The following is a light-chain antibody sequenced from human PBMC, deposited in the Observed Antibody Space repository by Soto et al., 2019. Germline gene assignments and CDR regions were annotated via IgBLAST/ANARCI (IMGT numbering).Light chain of an antibody. Sequence: EIVLTQSPATLSLSPGERATLSCRASQSVNTYLAWYQQKPGQAPRLLIYDASNRATDIPDRFSGSGSGTDFTLTISSLDPEDFAVYYCQQRIIWPPITFGQGTRLEIK. CDR3: QQRIIWPPIT. V-gene: IGKV3-11*01. CDR2: DAS. CDR1: QSVNTY. J-gene: IGKJ5*01.